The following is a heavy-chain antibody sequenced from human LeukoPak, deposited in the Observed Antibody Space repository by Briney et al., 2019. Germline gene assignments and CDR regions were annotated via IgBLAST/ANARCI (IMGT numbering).Heavy chain of an antibody. CDR3: SRREGLPNAAFDY. Sequence: ASVKLSCTSSGYTFTGYYMHWVRQAPGQGLEWMGWINPNSGDTNYAQKFQGRVTMTRDTSISTAYMELSRLRSDDTAVYYCSRREGLPNAAFDYWG. J-gene: IGHJ4*01. CDR1: GYTFTGYY. V-gene: IGHV1-2*02. D-gene: IGHD5-12*01. CDR2: INPNSGDT.